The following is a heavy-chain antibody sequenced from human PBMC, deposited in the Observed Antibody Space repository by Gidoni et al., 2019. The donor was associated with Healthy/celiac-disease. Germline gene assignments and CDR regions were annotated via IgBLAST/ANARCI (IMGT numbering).Heavy chain of an antibody. Sequence: QVQLQQWGAGLLKPSETLSLTCAVYGGSFSGYYWSWTRQPPGKGLEWIGEINHSGSTNYNPSLKSRVTISVDTSKNQFSLKLSSVTAADTAVYYCARVSNYYDSSGTFDYWGQGTLVTVSS. CDR3: ARVSNYYDSSGTFDY. J-gene: IGHJ4*02. V-gene: IGHV4-34*01. CDR2: INHSGST. CDR1: GGSFSGYY. D-gene: IGHD3-22*01.